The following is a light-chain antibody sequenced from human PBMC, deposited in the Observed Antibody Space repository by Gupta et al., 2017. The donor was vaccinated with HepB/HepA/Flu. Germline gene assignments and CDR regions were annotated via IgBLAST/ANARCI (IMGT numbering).Light chain of an antibody. V-gene: IGKV3-11*01. J-gene: IGKJ1*01. CDR3: QQRSRWPVT. Sequence: EIVLTQSPATLSLSPGERATLSCRASQSVSTYLVWYQRKPGQAPRLLIYDTSNRATGVPARFSGSGFGTDFTLTISSLEPEDLAVYYCQQRSRWPVTFGQGTKVEIK. CDR1: QSVSTY. CDR2: DTS.